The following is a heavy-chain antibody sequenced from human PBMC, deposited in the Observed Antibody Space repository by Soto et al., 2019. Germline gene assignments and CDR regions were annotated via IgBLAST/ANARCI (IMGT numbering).Heavy chain of an antibody. CDR1: GYTFTSYT. CDR2: ISAYNGNT. J-gene: IGHJ1*01. CDR3: AREDLAEYFQH. V-gene: IGHV1-18*04. Sequence: ASVKVSCKASGYTFTSYTFSCVRQAPGQGLEWMGWISAYNGNTNYAQKFQGRVAMTTDTSTSTAYMELRTLRSDDTAVYYCAREDLAEYFQHWGQGTLVTVSS.